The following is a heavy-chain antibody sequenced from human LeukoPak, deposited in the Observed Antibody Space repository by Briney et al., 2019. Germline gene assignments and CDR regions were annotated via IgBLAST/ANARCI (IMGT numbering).Heavy chain of an antibody. V-gene: IGHV1-24*01. J-gene: IGHJ4*02. CDR2: FDPEDGEA. Sequence: ASVKVSCKVSGNTLTELSMHWVRQAPGKGLQWMGGFDPEDGEATYAQNFQGRVTMTEDTSTDTAYMELSSLRSEDTAVYYCATDLLNYYDSSGYFREYWGQGTLVTVSS. CDR1: GNTLTELS. CDR3: ATDLLNYYDSSGYFREY. D-gene: IGHD3-22*01.